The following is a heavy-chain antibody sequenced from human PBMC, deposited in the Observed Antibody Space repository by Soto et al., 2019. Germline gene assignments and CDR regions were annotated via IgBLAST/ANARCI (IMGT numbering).Heavy chain of an antibody. J-gene: IGHJ5*02. CDR3: ARGLWSGTTNWFDP. CDR2: IIPIFGTA. CDR1: GGTFSSYA. Sequence: SVKVSCKASGGTFSSYAISWVRQAPGQGLEWMGGIIPIFGTANYAQKFQGRVTITADESTSTAYMELSSLRSEDAAVYYCARGLWSGTTNWFDPWGQGTLVTVSS. V-gene: IGHV1-69*13. D-gene: IGHD3-3*01.